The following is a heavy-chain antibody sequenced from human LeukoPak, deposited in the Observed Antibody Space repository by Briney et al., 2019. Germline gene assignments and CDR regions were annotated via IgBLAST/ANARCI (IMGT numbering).Heavy chain of an antibody. D-gene: IGHD2-15*01. CDR3: ARGPRPRYCSGGSCSYRGYYYGMDV. J-gene: IGHJ6*02. CDR1: GGSVSGYY. CDR2: ITPSGST. Sequence: PSETLSLTSAVYGGSVSGYYWGWIRPHPRKWKEWIGKITPSGSTNYNPSLKSRVTISVDTSKNQFSLKLSSVTAADTAVYYCARGPRPRYCSGGSCSYRGYYYGMDVWGQGTTVTVSS. V-gene: IGHV4-34*01.